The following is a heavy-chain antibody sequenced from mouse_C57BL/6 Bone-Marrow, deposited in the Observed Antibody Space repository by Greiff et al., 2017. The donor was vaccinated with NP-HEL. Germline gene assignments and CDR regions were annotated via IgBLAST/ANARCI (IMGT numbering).Heavy chain of an antibody. Sequence: EVKLVESGEGLVKPGGSLKLSCAASGFTFSSYAMSWVRQTPEQRLEWVAYISSGGDYIYYADTVKGRFTISRDNARNTLYLQMSGLKSEDTAMYYCTRALTGAGTHLLDYWGQGTTLTVSS. CDR1: GFTFSSYA. J-gene: IGHJ2*01. CDR3: TRALTGAGTHLLDY. D-gene: IGHD4-1*01. CDR2: ISSGGDYI. V-gene: IGHV5-9-1*02.